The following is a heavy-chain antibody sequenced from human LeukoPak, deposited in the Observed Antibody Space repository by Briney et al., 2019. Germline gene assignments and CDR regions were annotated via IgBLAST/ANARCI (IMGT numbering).Heavy chain of an antibody. CDR3: ARARRYLGYCSGGSCYGYFDY. V-gene: IGHV3-7*01. CDR1: GFTFSSYW. D-gene: IGHD2-15*01. Sequence: GGSLRLSCAASGFTFSSYWMSWVRQAPGKGLEWVANIKQDGTEKYYVDSVKGRFTISRDNAKNSLYLQMNSLRAEDTAVYYCARARRYLGYCSGGSCYGYFDYWGQGTLVTVSS. CDR2: IKQDGTEK. J-gene: IGHJ4*02.